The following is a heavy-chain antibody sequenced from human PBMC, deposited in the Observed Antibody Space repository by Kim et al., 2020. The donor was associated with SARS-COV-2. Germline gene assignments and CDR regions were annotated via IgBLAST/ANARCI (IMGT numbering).Heavy chain of an antibody. Sequence: SETLSLTCTVSGGSISSYYWSWIRQPPGKGLEWIGYIYYSGSTNYNPSLKSRVTISVDTSKNQFSLKLSSVTAADTAVYYCARVYSVIAARRYFDYWGQGTLVTVSS. J-gene: IGHJ4*02. CDR1: GGSISSYY. CDR3: ARVYSVIAARRYFDY. CDR2: IYYSGST. V-gene: IGHV4-59*13. D-gene: IGHD6-6*01.